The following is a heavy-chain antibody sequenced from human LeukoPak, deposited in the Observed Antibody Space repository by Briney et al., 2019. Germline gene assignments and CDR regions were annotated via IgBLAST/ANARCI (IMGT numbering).Heavy chain of an antibody. CDR3: AKSLEGYNGMDV. D-gene: IGHD3-16*02. V-gene: IGHV3-23*01. Sequence: GGSLRLSCAASGFTFSSYAMSWVRQAPGKGLAWVSGISGSGRSTHSADSVKGRFTISRDNSKNMLYLQMNSLRAEDTALYYCAKSLEGYNGMDVWGQGTTVIVSS. J-gene: IGHJ6*02. CDR2: ISGSGRST. CDR1: GFTFSSYA.